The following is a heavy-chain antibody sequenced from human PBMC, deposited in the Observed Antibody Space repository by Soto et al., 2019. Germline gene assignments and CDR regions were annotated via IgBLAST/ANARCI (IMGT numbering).Heavy chain of an antibody. CDR1: GFTFSSYS. CDR3: ASYPKRGYFDY. Sequence: EVQLVESGGGLVQPGGSLRLSCAASGFTFSSYSMNWVRQAPGKGLEWVSYISSSSSTIYYADSVKGRFTISRDNAKNSLYLQMNSLRAEDTAVYYCASYPKRGYFDYWGQGTLVTVSS. D-gene: IGHD3-10*01. J-gene: IGHJ4*02. V-gene: IGHV3-48*01. CDR2: ISSSSSTI.